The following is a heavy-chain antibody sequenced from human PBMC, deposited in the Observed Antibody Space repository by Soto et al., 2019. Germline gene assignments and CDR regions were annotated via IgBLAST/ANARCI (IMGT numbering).Heavy chain of an antibody. Sequence: SETLSLTCTVSGGSISSGDYYWSWIRQPPGKGLEWIGYIYYSGSTYYNPSLKSRVTISVDRSKNQFSLKLSSVAAADTAVYYCARYGDYDVGDWFDPWGQGTLVTVSS. CDR2: IYYSGST. J-gene: IGHJ5*02. D-gene: IGHD4-17*01. V-gene: IGHV4-30-4*01. CDR1: GGSISSGDYY. CDR3: ARYGDYDVGDWFDP.